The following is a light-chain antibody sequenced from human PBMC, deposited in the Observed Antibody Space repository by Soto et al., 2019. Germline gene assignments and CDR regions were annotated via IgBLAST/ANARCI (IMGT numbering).Light chain of an antibody. CDR2: AAS. CDR1: QSISSY. Sequence: DIQMTQSPSSLSASVGDRVTITCRASQSISSYLNWYQQKPGKAPKLLIYAASSLQSGVPSRFSGSGSGTDFTLTISSLQSEDFAVYYCQQYYNWPPYTFGQGTKLDFK. V-gene: IGKV1-39*01. J-gene: IGKJ2*01. CDR3: QQYYNWPPYT.